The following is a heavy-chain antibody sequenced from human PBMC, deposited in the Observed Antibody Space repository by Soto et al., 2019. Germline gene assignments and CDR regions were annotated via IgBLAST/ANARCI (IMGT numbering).Heavy chain of an antibody. CDR1: GYSFSSHW. Sequence: GESLKISCKGSGYSFSSHWIGWVRQMPGKGLEWMGIIYPGDSDTRYSPSFQGRVTISADKSISTAYLQWSSLKASDTAMYYCARLNSTPYYYYGMDVWGQGTTVTVSS. V-gene: IGHV5-51*01. CDR3: ARLNSTPYYYYGMDV. D-gene: IGHD2-2*01. CDR2: IYPGDSDT. J-gene: IGHJ6*02.